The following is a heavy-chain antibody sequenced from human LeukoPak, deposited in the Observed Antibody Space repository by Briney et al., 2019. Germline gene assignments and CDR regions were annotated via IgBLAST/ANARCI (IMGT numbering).Heavy chain of an antibody. V-gene: IGHV4-34*01. D-gene: IGHD6-19*01. CDR3: ARGLGYSSGWPDY. Sequence: SSETLSLTCAVYGGSFSGYYWSWIRQPTGKGLEWIGEINHSGGTNYNPSLKSRVTISVDTSKDQFSLKLSSVTAADTAVYYCARGLGYSSGWPDYWGQGTLVTVSS. CDR1: GGSFSGYY. CDR2: INHSGGT. J-gene: IGHJ4*01.